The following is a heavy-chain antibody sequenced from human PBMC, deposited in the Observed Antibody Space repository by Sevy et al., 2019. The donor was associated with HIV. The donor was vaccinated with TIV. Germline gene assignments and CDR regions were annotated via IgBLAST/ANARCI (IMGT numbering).Heavy chain of an antibody. D-gene: IGHD6-6*01. V-gene: IGHV3-33*01. CDR3: ARDSYGSSGTFDY. J-gene: IGHJ4*02. CDR1: GFTFSSYG. CDR2: IWYDGSNK. Sequence: GGSLRLSCAASGFTFSSYGMHWVRQAPGKGLEWVAVIWYDGSNKYYADSVKGLFTISRDNSKNTLYLQMNSLRAEDTAVYYCARDSYGSSGTFDYWGQGTLVTVSS.